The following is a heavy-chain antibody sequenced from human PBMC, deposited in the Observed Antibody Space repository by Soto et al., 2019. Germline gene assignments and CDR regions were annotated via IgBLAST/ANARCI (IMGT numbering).Heavy chain of an antibody. CDR3: ARVSSNYSYYYYYYGMDV. D-gene: IGHD4-4*01. J-gene: IGHJ6*02. Sequence: QGLEWMGWISAYNGNTNYAQNLQGRVTMTTDTSTSTAYMELRSLRSDDTAVYYCARVSSNYSYYYYYYGMDVWGQGTTVTVSS. CDR2: ISAYNGNT. V-gene: IGHV1-18*01.